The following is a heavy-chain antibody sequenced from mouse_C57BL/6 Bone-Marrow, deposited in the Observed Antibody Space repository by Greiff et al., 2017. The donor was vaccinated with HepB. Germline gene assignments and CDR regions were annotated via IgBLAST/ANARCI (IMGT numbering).Heavy chain of an antibody. CDR3: ARPLWVFAY. J-gene: IGHJ3*01. D-gene: IGHD6-1*01. CDR1: GFTFSSYT. CDR2: ISGGGGNT. Sequence: DVKLVESGGGLVKPGGSLKLSCAASGFTFSSYTMSWVRQTPEKRLEWVATISGGGGNTYYPDSVKGRFTIARDNAKNTLYLQMSSLRSEDTALYYCARPLWVFAYWGQGTLVTVSA. V-gene: IGHV5-9*01.